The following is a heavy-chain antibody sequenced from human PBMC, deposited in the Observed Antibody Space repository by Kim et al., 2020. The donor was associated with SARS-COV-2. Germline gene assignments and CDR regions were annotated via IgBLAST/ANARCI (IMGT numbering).Heavy chain of an antibody. CDR1: GGSISSSNYY. V-gene: IGHV4-39*01. J-gene: IGHJ3*02. CDR3: AAAFDI. CDR2: IYYSENT. Sequence: SETLSLTCTVSGGSISSSNYYWGWIRQSPGKGLEWIGSIYYSENTYYNPSLKSRVTISVDTSKNQFSLKLSSVTAADTAVYYCAAAFDIWDQGTMVTVSS.